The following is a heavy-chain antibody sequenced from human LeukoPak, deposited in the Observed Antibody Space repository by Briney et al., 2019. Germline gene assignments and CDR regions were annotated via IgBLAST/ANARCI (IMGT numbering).Heavy chain of an antibody. V-gene: IGHV3-21*01. CDR3: ATDPRHYDFWSGYQTAFDI. Sequence: GGSLRLSCAASGFTFSSCSMNWVRQAPGKGLEWVSSISSSSGYIYYADSLKGRFTISRDNAKNSLYLQMNSLRAEDTAVYYCATDPRHYDFWSGYQTAFDIWGQGTMVTVSS. CDR2: ISSSSGYI. J-gene: IGHJ3*02. D-gene: IGHD3-3*01. CDR1: GFTFSSCS.